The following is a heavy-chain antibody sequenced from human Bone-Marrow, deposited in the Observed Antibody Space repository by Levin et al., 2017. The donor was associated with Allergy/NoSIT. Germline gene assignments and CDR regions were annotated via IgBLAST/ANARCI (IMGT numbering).Heavy chain of an antibody. D-gene: IGHD6-19*01. V-gene: IGHV3-30-3*01. Sequence: GESLKISCAASGFTFSNHAMHWVRQAPGKGLEWVAAIPHDGSNKYYADSVKGRFTISRDNSKNTLDVEMNSLRVEDTAVYYCARGPGIAVGKVFFDSWGQGTLVTVSS. J-gene: IGHJ5*01. CDR2: IPHDGSNK. CDR1: GFTFSNHA. CDR3: ARGPGIAVGKVFFDS.